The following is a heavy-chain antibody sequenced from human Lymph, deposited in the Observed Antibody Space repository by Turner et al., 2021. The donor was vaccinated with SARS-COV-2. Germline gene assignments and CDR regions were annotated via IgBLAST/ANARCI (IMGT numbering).Heavy chain of an antibody. J-gene: IGHJ6*02. V-gene: IGHV3-53*01. Sequence: EVQLLESAGGLIHPGVSLRLSCSASGIIVSRNYMSWVRQAQGKGLEWVSVIYSGGTTDYADTVKGRITIYRDNSKNNLYLQMNRLRVEDTAVYYCARDLGTYGMDVWGQGTTVTVSS. CDR2: IYSGGTT. D-gene: IGHD1-1*01. CDR3: ARDLGTYGMDV. CDR1: GIIVSRNY.